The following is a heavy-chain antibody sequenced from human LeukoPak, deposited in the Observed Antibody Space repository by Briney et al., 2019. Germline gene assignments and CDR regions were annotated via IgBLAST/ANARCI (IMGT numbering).Heavy chain of an antibody. V-gene: IGHV4-30-4*01. J-gene: IGHJ4*02. CDR2: IYYSGST. CDR1: GGSISSGDYY. Sequence: SQTLSLTCTVSGGSISSGDYYWSWIRQPPGKGLEWIGYIYYSGSTYYNPSLKSRVTISVDTSKNQFSLKLSSVTAADTAVYYCARAPYYYDSSGYPRGFYFDYWGQGTLVTVS. CDR3: ARAPYYYDSSGYPRGFYFDY. D-gene: IGHD3-22*01.